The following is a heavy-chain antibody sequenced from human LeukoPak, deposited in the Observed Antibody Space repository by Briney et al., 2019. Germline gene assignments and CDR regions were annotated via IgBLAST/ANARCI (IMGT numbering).Heavy chain of an antibody. CDR2: IYSGGST. CDR1: GFTFSSYA. Sequence: GGSLRLSCAASGFTFSSYAMSWVRQAPGKGLEWVSVIYSGGSTYYADSVKGRFTISRDNSKNTLYLQMNSLRAEDTAVYYCAKRPAHVVVVAASKYYFDYWGQGTLVTVSS. J-gene: IGHJ4*02. D-gene: IGHD2-15*01. CDR3: AKRPAHVVVVAASKYYFDY. V-gene: IGHV3-23*03.